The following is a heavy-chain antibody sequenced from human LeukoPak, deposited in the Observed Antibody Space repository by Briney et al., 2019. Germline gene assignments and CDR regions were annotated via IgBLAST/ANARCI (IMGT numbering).Heavy chain of an antibody. Sequence: PSGTLSLTCAVSGGSISSSNWWSLVRQPPGKGLEWIGYIYYSGSTNYKSSLKSRVTISVDTSKNQFSLKLSSVTAADTAVYYCARTTEGGYSYGYFYYYYMDVWGKGTTVTISS. CDR3: ARTTEGGYSYGYFYYYYMDV. CDR2: IYYSGST. CDR1: GGSISSSNW. J-gene: IGHJ6*03. V-gene: IGHV4-4*02. D-gene: IGHD5-18*01.